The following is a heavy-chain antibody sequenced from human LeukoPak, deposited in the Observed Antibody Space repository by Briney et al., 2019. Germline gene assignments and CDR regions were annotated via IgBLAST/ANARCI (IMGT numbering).Heavy chain of an antibody. CDR1: GFTFSRYG. CDR2: ISNSGGTT. J-gene: IGHJ4*02. CDR3: AKDLRGSGSYFSRSFDY. D-gene: IGHD3-10*01. Sequence: QPGRSLRLSCAASGFTFSRYGMSWVRQAPGKGLEWVSIISNSGGTTYYADSVKGRFTISRDNSKNTLYLQMNSLRAEDTALYYCAKDLRGSGSYFSRSFDYWGQGTLVTVSS. V-gene: IGHV3-23*01.